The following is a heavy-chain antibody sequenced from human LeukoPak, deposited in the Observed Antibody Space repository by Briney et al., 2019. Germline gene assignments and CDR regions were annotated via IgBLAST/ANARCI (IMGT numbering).Heavy chain of an antibody. CDR3: AKDRLSRYCTNGVCYTPEYFQH. J-gene: IGHJ1*01. CDR2: IRYDGSNK. V-gene: IGHV3-30*02. Sequence: GGSLRLSCAASGFTFSSYGMHWVRQAPGKGLEWVAFIRYDGSNKYYADSVKGRFTISRDNSKNTLYLQMNSLRAEDTAVYYCAKDRLSRYCTNGVCYTPEYFQHWGQGTLVTVSS. CDR1: GFTFSSYG. D-gene: IGHD2-8*01.